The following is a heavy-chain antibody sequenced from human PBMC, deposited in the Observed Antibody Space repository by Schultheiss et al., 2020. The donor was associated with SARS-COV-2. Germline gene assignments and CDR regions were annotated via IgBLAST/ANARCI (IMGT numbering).Heavy chain of an antibody. CDR2: INHSGST. D-gene: IGHD5-24*01. J-gene: IGHJ4*02. CDR3: ARDYEMATAREFDY. V-gene: IGHV4-34*01. CDR1: GGSISGYY. Sequence: SQTLSLTCAVYGGSISGYYWSWIRQPPGKGLEWIGEINHSGSTNYNPSLKSRVTKSVDTSKNQFSLKLSSVTAADTAVYYCARDYEMATAREFDYWGQGTLVTVSS.